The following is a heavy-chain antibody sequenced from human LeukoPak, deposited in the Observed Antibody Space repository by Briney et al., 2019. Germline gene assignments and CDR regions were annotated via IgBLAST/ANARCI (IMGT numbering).Heavy chain of an antibody. Sequence: GGSLRLSCAASRFTFNNYGMHWVRQAPGKGLEWVAFIRYDGSNKHYADSVKGRFSISRDNSKNTLYLQMNSLRPEDTAVYYCAKLGEGGYSYDYLPYYFDYWGQGTLVTVSS. J-gene: IGHJ4*02. CDR2: IRYDGSNK. CDR3: AKLGEGGYSYDYLPYYFDY. CDR1: RFTFNNYG. D-gene: IGHD5-18*01. V-gene: IGHV3-30*02.